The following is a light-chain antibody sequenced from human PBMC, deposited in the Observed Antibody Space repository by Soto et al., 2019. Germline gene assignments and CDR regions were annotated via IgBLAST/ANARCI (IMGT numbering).Light chain of an antibody. CDR2: DAS. J-gene: IGKJ4*01. Sequence: EIVLTQSPATLSLSPGDRATLSCRASQSVSRSLGWYQQKPGQAPRLLIYDASNRASAIPARFSGSGSGTDFSLTISSLEPEDFAVYYCQQRSTWPLTFGGGTKVEI. V-gene: IGKV3-11*01. CDR3: QQRSTWPLT. CDR1: QSVSRS.